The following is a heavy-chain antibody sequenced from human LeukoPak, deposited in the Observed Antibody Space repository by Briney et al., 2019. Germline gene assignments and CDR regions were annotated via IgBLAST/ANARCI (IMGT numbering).Heavy chain of an antibody. D-gene: IGHD2-21*02. CDR1: GGSISSSSYY. Sequence: SSETLSLTCTVSGGSISSSSYYWGWIRQPPGTGLEWIGSIYYSGSTYYNPSLKSRVTISVDTSKNQFSLKLSSVTAADTAVYYCARDSARGGDPGWFDPWGQGTLVTVSS. J-gene: IGHJ5*02. CDR2: IYYSGST. V-gene: IGHV4-39*07. CDR3: ARDSARGGDPGWFDP.